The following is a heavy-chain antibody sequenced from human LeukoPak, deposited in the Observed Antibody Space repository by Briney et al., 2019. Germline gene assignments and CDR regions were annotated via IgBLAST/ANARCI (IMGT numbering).Heavy chain of an antibody. CDR2: IYSSGST. V-gene: IGHV4-59*01. CDR1: GGSISSYY. J-gene: IGHJ6*03. D-gene: IGHD3-3*01. CDR3: ARDGGGYYRRDYHYYMDV. Sequence: SETLSLTCTVSGGSISSYYWSWIRQPPGKGLEWIGYIYSSGSTNYSPSLKGRVTISVDTSKKQFSLELSSVTAADTAVYYCARDGGGYYRRDYHYYMDVWGKGTTVTVSS.